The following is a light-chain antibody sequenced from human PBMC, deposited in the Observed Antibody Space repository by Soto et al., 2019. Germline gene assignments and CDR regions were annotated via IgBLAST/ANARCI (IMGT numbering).Light chain of an antibody. Sequence: SYELTQPPSLSVAPGKTARITCGGNNIGSKSVHWYQQKPGQAPVLVIYYDSDRPSGIPERFSGSNSGNTATLTISRVEAGDEADYYCQLWDSSSDHVVFGGGTKPTVL. J-gene: IGLJ2*01. CDR1: NIGSKS. CDR3: QLWDSSSDHVV. V-gene: IGLV3-21*04. CDR2: YDS.